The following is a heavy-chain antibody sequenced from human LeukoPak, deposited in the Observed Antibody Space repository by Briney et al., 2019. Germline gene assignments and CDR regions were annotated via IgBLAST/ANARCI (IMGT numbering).Heavy chain of an antibody. J-gene: IGHJ3*02. CDR3: ARDGDYYDSSGYDAFDI. Sequence: SETLSLTCTVSGGSISSSSYYWGWIRQPPGKGLEWIGSIYYSGSTYYNPSLKSRVTKSVDTSKNQFSLKLSSVTAADTAVYYCARDGDYYDSSGYDAFDIWGQGTMVTVSS. CDR1: GGSISSSSYY. V-gene: IGHV4-39*07. D-gene: IGHD3-22*01. CDR2: IYYSGST.